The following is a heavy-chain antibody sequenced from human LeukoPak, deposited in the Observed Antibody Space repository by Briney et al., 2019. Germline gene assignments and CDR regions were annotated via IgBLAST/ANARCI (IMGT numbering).Heavy chain of an antibody. Sequence: PSQTLSLTCTVSGGSISSSSYYWGWIRQPPGKGLEWIGSIYYSGSTYYNPSLKSRVTIYVDTSKNQFSLKLSSVTAADTAVYYCARHSLYDFWSGYYRGVFDYWGQGTLVTVSS. CDR2: IYYSGST. V-gene: IGHV4-39*01. D-gene: IGHD3-3*01. CDR1: GGSISSSSYY. J-gene: IGHJ4*02. CDR3: ARHSLYDFWSGYYRGVFDY.